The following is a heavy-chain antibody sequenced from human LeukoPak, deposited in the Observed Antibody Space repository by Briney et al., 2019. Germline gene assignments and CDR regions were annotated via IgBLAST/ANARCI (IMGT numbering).Heavy chain of an antibody. D-gene: IGHD3-16*01. CDR2: VNPDGSTT. V-gene: IGHV3-74*01. J-gene: IGHJ4*02. CDR3: ARDYAVPPDQ. Sequence: GGPLRLSCAASGYIFSDYWMNWVRQAPGKGLVWVSLVNPDGSTTTYADSVKGRFTISRDNAKDTVYLQMNSLRADDTAVYYCARDYAVPPDQWGRGTRITVSS. CDR1: GYIFSDYW.